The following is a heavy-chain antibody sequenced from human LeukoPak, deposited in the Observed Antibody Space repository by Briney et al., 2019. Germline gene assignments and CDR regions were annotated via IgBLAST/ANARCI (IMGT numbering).Heavy chain of an antibody. Sequence: SQTLSLTCTVSGGSISSGVYYWSWIRQHPGKGLEWIGYIYYSGSTYYNPSLKSRVTISVDTSKNQFSLKLSSVTAADTAVYYCARDTAAATVDYWGQGTLVTVSS. J-gene: IGHJ4*02. D-gene: IGHD6-13*01. CDR3: ARDTAAATVDY. V-gene: IGHV4-31*03. CDR1: GGSISSGVYY. CDR2: IYYSGST.